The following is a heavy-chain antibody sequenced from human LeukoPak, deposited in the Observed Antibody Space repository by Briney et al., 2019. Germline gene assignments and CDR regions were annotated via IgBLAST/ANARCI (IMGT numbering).Heavy chain of an antibody. CDR3: ARNKRGYCSGGSCHDAFDI. CDR2: IYYSGST. D-gene: IGHD2-15*01. CDR1: GGSISSYY. Sequence: SETLSLTCSVSGGSISSYYWSWIRQPPGKGLEWIGYIYYSGSTNYNPSLKSRVTISVDTSKNQFSLKLSSVTAADTAVYYCARNKRGYCSGGSCHDAFDIWGQGTMVTVSS. V-gene: IGHV4-59*01. J-gene: IGHJ3*02.